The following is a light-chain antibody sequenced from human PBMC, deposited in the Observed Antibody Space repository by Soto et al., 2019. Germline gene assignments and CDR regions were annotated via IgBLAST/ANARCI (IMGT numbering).Light chain of an antibody. J-gene: IGLJ1*01. V-gene: IGLV2-14*01. Sequence: QSALTQPASVSGSPGQSITISCTGTSSDVGGYNSVSWYQQHPGKAPKLILYDVTDRPSGVSYRFSGPKSGNTASLTISGLQAADEADYFCSSFTSSMTNVFGSGTQLTVL. CDR1: SSDVGGYNS. CDR3: SSFTSSMTNV. CDR2: DVT.